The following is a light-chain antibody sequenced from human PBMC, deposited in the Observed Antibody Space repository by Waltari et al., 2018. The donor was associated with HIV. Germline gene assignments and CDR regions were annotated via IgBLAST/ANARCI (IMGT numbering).Light chain of an antibody. CDR1: SSDVVGYNY. CDR2: DVN. Sequence: QSALTQPRSVSGSPGQSVTISCTGTSSDVVGYNYVSWYQQHPGQAPKLMIYDVNMRPSGVPERFSGSKSGNTASLTISGLQAEDEADYYCFSYGGSVFYVFGTGTKVTVL. V-gene: IGLV2-11*01. J-gene: IGLJ1*01. CDR3: FSYGGSVFYV.